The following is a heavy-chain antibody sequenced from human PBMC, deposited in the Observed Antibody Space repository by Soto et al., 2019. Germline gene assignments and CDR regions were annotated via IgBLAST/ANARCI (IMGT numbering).Heavy chain of an antibody. Sequence: EVQLVESGGGLVKPGGSLRLSCAASGFTFSSYSMNWVRQAPGKGLEWVSSISSSSSYIYYADSVKGRFTISRDNAKNSLYRQMNSLRAEDTAVYYCAARYYGSGSYYFRYFQHWGQGTLVTVSS. CDR1: GFTFSSYS. CDR2: ISSSSSYI. V-gene: IGHV3-21*01. D-gene: IGHD3-10*01. J-gene: IGHJ1*01. CDR3: AARYYGSGSYYFRYFQH.